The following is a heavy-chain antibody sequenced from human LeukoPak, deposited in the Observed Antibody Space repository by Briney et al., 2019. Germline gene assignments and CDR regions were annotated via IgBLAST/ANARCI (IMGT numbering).Heavy chain of an antibody. Sequence: PSETLSLTCTVSGGSISGYYWTWIRQPPGKGLEWIGYMYYNGNTNYNPSLKSRVTISVDPSKNQFSLKLSSVTAADTAVYYCARDHSFYCSGGSCYLSAFDIWGQGTMVTVSS. D-gene: IGHD2-15*01. CDR2: MYYNGNT. J-gene: IGHJ3*02. V-gene: IGHV4-59*12. CDR3: ARDHSFYCSGGSCYLSAFDI. CDR1: GGSISGYY.